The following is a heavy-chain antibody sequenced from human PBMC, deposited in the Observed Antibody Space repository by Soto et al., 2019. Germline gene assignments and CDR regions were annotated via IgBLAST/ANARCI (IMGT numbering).Heavy chain of an antibody. CDR1: GYSFTSYW. CDR2: IYPGDSDT. J-gene: IGHJ4*02. CDR3: ARRVSNAVISFDY. D-gene: IGHD2-21*01. Sequence: GESLKIFCKVSGYSFTSYWIGWVRQMPGKGLEWMGVIYPGDSDTRYSPCFQGRGTSSADKSISNAYMQGSSLKASETAMFYFARRVSNAVISFDYWGQGTRVTVS. V-gene: IGHV5-51*01.